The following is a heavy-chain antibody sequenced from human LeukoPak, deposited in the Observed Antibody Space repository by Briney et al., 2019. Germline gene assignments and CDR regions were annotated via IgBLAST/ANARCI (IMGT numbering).Heavy chain of an antibody. D-gene: IGHD6-13*01. V-gene: IGHV3-23*01. CDR2: ISNSDFST. CDR3: ATYKASSWYRFAY. Sequence: GGSLRLSCAASGFTLSLYAMSWVRQAPGKGLEWVSSISNSDFSTYYADSVKGRFTISRDNSKDTLYLQMNSLRAEDTAVYYCATYKASSWYRFAYWGQGTLVTVSS. J-gene: IGHJ4*02. CDR1: GFTLSLYA.